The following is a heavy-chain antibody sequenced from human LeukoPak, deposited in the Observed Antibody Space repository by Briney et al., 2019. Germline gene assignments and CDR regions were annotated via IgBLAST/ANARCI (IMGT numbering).Heavy chain of an antibody. CDR2: INPNSGGT. CDR1: GYTFTGYY. J-gene: IGHJ6*03. D-gene: IGHD3-10*01. V-gene: IGHV1-2*02. CDR3: ARDQSGPYATVYMDV. Sequence: GASVKVSCKASGYTFTGYYMHWVRQAPGQGLEWMGWINPNSGGTNYAQKFQGRVTMTRDTSISTAYMELSRLRSDDTAVYYCARDQSGPYATVYMDVWGKGTTVTVSS.